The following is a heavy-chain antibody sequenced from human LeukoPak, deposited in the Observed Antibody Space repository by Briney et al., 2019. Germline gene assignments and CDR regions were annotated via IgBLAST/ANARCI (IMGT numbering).Heavy chain of an antibody. Sequence: SETLSLTCTVSGGSISSYYWSWIRQPPGKGLEWIGYIYYSGSTNYNPSLKSRVTISVDTSKNQFSLKLSSVTAADTAVYYCARPPRGDSSGWPPYSDYFDYWGQGTLVTVSS. CDR3: ARPPRGDSSGWPPYSDYFDY. V-gene: IGHV4-59*01. J-gene: IGHJ4*02. CDR1: GGSISSYY. CDR2: IYYSGST. D-gene: IGHD6-19*01.